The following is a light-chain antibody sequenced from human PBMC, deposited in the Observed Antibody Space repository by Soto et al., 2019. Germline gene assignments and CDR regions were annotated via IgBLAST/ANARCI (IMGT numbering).Light chain of an antibody. CDR2: GAS. V-gene: IGKV3-15*01. CDR1: QSVADN. CDR3: QQYNYWPIT. J-gene: IGKJ5*01. Sequence: EVVMTQSPATLSVSPGERVTLSCRSSQSVADNLAWFQQKPGQGPRLLIYGASTRATGIPARFSGSGSETVFTLTVSSLRSEDSAVYYCQQYNYWPITFGQGIRLEI.